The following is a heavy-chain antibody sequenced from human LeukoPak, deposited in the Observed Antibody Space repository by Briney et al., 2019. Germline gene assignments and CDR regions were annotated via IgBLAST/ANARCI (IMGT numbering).Heavy chain of an antibody. Sequence: SETLSLTCAVYGGSFSGYYWSWIRQPPGKGLEWIGEINHSGGTNYNPSLKSRVTISVDTSKNQFSLKLSSVTAADTAVYYCARPGSSYYYDSSGYYSRWFDPWGQGTLVTVFS. J-gene: IGHJ5*02. CDR1: GGSFSGYY. D-gene: IGHD3-22*01. CDR2: INHSGGT. CDR3: ARPGSSYYYDSSGYYSRWFDP. V-gene: IGHV4-34*01.